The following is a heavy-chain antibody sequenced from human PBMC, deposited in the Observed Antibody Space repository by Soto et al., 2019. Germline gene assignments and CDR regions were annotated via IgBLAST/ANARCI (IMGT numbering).Heavy chain of an antibody. D-gene: IGHD3-10*01. CDR2: ISGGAGSP. J-gene: IGHJ4*02. CDR3: AKGFLSSARGVNF. Sequence: PGGSLRLSCAASGFTFSTYVMKWVRQAPGKGLEWVSAISGGAGSPYYADSVKGRFTISRDNSKNTLFLEMNSLRGEDTAVYYCAKGFLSSARGVNFCGQGTLVTVSS. V-gene: IGHV3-23*01. CDR1: GFTFSTYV.